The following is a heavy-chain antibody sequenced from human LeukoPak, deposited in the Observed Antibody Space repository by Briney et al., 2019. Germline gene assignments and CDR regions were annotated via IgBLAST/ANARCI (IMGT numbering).Heavy chain of an antibody. CDR2: VSSSSSTI. Sequence: GGSLRLSCAASGFTFSSYSMNWVRRAPGKGLEWISYVSSSSSTIYYADSVKGRFTISRDNAKNSLYLQMNSLRDEDTAVYYCARGIYCGGECYSTYYFDYWGQGTLVTVSS. V-gene: IGHV3-48*02. D-gene: IGHD2-21*01. CDR1: GFTFSSYS. CDR3: ARGIYCGGECYSTYYFDY. J-gene: IGHJ4*02.